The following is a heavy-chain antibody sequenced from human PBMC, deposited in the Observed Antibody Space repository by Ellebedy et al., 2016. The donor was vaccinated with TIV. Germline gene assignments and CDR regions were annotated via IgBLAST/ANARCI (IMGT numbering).Heavy chain of an antibody. Sequence: GSLRLSXTVSGGSISSYYWSWIRQPPGKGLEWIGYIYYSGSTNYNPSLKSRVTISVDTSKNQFSLKLSSVTAADTAVYYCARHFTTVVDYWGQGTLVTVSS. V-gene: IGHV4-59*08. CDR1: GGSISSYY. CDR3: ARHFTTVVDY. CDR2: IYYSGST. J-gene: IGHJ4*02. D-gene: IGHD4-23*01.